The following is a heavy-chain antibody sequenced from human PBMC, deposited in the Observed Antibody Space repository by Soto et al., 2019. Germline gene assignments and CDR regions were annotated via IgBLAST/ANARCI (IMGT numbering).Heavy chain of an antibody. D-gene: IGHD3-3*01. CDR2: IYYSGST. CDR3: ARERVLRFLEWFPRRWFDP. Sequence: SETLSLTCTVSGGSISSSSYYWGWIRQPPGKGLGWIGSIYYSGSTYYNPSLKSRVTISVDTSKNQFSLKLSSVTAADTAVYYCARERVLRFLEWFPRRWFDPWGQGTLVTVS. V-gene: IGHV4-39*02. CDR1: GGSISSSSYY. J-gene: IGHJ5*02.